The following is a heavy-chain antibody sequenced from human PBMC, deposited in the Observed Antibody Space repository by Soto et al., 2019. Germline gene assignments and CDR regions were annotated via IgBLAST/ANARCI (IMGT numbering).Heavy chain of an antibody. J-gene: IGHJ4*02. D-gene: IGHD3-10*02. Sequence: GSLRLSCAASGFTFSSYGMHWVRQAPGKGLEWVAVIWYDGSNKYYADSVKGRFTISRDNSKNTLYLQMNSLRAEDTAVYYCARGLGSGSYYSLGFDYWGQGTLVTVS. CDR3: ARGLGSGSYYSLGFDY. V-gene: IGHV3-33*01. CDR1: GFTFSSYG. CDR2: IWYDGSNK.